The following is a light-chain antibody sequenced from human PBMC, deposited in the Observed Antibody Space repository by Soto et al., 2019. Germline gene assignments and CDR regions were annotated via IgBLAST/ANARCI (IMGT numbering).Light chain of an antibody. Sequence: DIQMTQAPSTLSALVGDRVTILCRASQNKNSWLAWYQHKPGKAPNLLIYEAFSLESGVPSRFSGSGSGTEFTLTISSLQPDDFATYYCQEYNTYFHTFGQGTKLEIK. CDR1: QNKNSW. V-gene: IGKV1-5*03. CDR3: QEYNTYFHT. J-gene: IGKJ2*01. CDR2: EAF.